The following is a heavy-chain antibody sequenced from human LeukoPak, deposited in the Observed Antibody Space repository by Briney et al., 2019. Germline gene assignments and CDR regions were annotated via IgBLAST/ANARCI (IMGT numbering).Heavy chain of an antibody. CDR3: GSLTVVARDH. V-gene: IGHV3-74*01. CDR1: GFSFSTHW. CDR2: INSDGSAT. J-gene: IGHJ4*02. Sequence: GGSLRLSCAALGFSFSTHWMHWVRQAPGKGLVYVAQINSDGSATAYADSVKGRFTISRDNAKNTLYLDMSSLRAEDTAVYYCGSLTVVARDHWGQGTLVTVSS. D-gene: IGHD3-22*01.